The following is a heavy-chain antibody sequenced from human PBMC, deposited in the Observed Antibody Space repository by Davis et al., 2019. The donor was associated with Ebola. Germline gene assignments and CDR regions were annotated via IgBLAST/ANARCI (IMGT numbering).Heavy chain of an antibody. Sequence: GGSLRLSCAASGFTFSSYSMNWVRQAPGKGLEWVAVIWYDGSNKYYADSVKGRFTISRDNSKNTLYLQMTSLRAEDTAVYYCARDITMVQGVQDYWGQGTLVTVSS. V-gene: IGHV3-33*08. CDR2: IWYDGSNK. CDR3: ARDITMVQGVQDY. J-gene: IGHJ4*02. D-gene: IGHD3-10*01. CDR1: GFTFSSYS.